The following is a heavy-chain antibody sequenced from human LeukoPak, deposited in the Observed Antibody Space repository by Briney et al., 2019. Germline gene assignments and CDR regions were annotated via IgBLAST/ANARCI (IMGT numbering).Heavy chain of an antibody. CDR2: IYSGGST. J-gene: IGHJ6*02. D-gene: IGHD2-2*01. CDR3: ARDTGSTRFGMDV. CDR1: GFTFSSYA. Sequence: PGGSLRLSCAASGFTFSSYAMHWVRQAPGKGLEWVSVIYSGGSTYYADSVQGRFTISRDNSKNTLYLQMNSLRAEDTAVYYCARDTGSTRFGMDVWGQGTTVTVSS. V-gene: IGHV3-66*01.